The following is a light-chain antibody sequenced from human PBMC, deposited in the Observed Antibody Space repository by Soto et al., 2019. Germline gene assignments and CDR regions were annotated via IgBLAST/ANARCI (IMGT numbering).Light chain of an antibody. J-gene: IGKJ1*01. Sequence: EIVLTQSPGTLSLSPGETATLSCRASQSVSSSFLSWYQQKVGQATRLLIYGATTRATGIADRFSGSGSGTDFTLTISGVEPEDFAVYYCQQFATSPRTFGQGTKVDIK. CDR3: QQFATSPRT. CDR1: QSVSSSF. CDR2: GAT. V-gene: IGKV3-20*01.